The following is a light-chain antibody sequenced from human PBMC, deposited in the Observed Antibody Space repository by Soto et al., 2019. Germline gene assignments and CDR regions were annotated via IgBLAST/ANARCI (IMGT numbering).Light chain of an antibody. J-gene: IGLJ2*01. CDR1: SSDVGGYNY. CDR2: NVS. V-gene: IGLV2-14*03. CDR3: ISYTSISPVL. Sequence: QSALTQPASVSGSPGQSITISCTGTSSDVGGYNYVSWYQQHPGKAPNLMIYNVSNRPSGGSDRFSGSKSGNTASLIISGLQAEDEDYYYCISYTSISPVLFGGGTKLTVL.